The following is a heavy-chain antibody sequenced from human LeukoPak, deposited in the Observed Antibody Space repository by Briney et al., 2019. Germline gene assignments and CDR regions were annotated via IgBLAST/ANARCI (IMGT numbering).Heavy chain of an antibody. CDR3: ARGRPNRGPYYDYVWGSYRYNYFDY. V-gene: IGHV4-34*01. CDR1: GGSFSGYY. CDR2: INHSGST. D-gene: IGHD3-16*02. J-gene: IGHJ4*02. Sequence: SETLSLTCAVYGGSFSGYYWSWIRQPPGKGLEWIGEINHSGSTNYNPSLKSRVTISVDTSKNQFSLKLSSVTAADTAVYYCARGRPNRGPYYDYVWGSYRYNYFDYWGQGTLVTVSS.